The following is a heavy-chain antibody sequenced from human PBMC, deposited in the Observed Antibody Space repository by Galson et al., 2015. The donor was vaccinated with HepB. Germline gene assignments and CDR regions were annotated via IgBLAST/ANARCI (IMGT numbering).Heavy chain of an antibody. J-gene: IGHJ6*03. D-gene: IGHD3-3*01. Sequence: QSGAEVKKPGESLRISCEGFGYSFTIYWIAWVRQMPGKGLEWMGIIYPADSKTRYSPSFQGQVTISADKSISTAWLQWSSLKASDTAVYYCVRSTGFWSTHSYYMDVWGKGTTVTVSS. V-gene: IGHV5-51*03. CDR2: IYPADSKT. CDR1: GYSFTIYW. CDR3: VRSTGFWSTHSYYMDV.